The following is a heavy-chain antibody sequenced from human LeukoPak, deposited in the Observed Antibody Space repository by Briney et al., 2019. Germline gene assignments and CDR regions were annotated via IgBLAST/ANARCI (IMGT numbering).Heavy chain of an antibody. CDR3: ARAGYSGYGGGLDY. D-gene: IGHD5-12*01. CDR2: IYYSGST. V-gene: IGHV4-59*01. CDR1: GGSISSYY. J-gene: IGHJ4*02. Sequence: SETVSLTCTVSGGSISSYYWSWIRQPPGKGLEWIGYIYYSGSTNYNPSLKSRVTISVDTSKNQFSLKLSSVIAADTAVYYCARAGYSGYGGGLDYWGQGTLVTVSS.